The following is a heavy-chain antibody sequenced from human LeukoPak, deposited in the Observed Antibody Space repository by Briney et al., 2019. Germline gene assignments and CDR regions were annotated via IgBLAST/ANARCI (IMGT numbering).Heavy chain of an antibody. J-gene: IGHJ5*02. CDR1: GYTFTSYG. CDR2: ISAYNGNT. D-gene: IGHD4-17*01. Sequence: ASVTVSCKASGYTFTSYGISWVRQAPGQGLAWMGWISAYNGNTNYAQKLQGRVTMTTDTSTSTAYMELRSLRSDDTAVYYCARGYYYGDYGWLDPWGQGTLVTVSS. CDR3: ARGYYYGDYGWLDP. V-gene: IGHV1-18*01.